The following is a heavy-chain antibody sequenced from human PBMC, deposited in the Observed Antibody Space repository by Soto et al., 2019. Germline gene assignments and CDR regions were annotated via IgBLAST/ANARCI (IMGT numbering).Heavy chain of an antibody. D-gene: IGHD2-15*01. J-gene: IGHJ4*02. Sequence: PGGSLRLSCAASGFPFSNYAMSWVRQAPGKGLEWVSVVSGDGDETYYADSVKGRFTISRDNPKNTLYLQMNSLRAEDTAVYYCARKNVVVLGNYGFLWGQGTLVTVSS. CDR3: ARKNVVVLGNYGFL. V-gene: IGHV3-23*01. CDR2: VSGDGDET. CDR1: GFPFSNYA.